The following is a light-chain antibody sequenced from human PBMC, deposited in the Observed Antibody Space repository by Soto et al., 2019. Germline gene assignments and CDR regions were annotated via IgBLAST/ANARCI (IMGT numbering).Light chain of an antibody. V-gene: IGKV3D-20*02. Sequence: EIVLRQSPGTLSLSLGERATLSCRPSRSVSSSYLAWYQQKPGQAPRLLIYGASNRATGIPDRFSGSGSGTDFTLTISRLEPEDFAVYYCRQRSNWGGTFGQGTKVDIK. CDR3: RQRSNWGGT. J-gene: IGKJ1*01. CDR2: GAS. CDR1: RSVSSSY.